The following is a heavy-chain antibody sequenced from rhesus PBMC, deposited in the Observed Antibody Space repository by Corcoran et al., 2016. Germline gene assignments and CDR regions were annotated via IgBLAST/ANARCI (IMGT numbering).Heavy chain of an antibody. CDR2: IYGSGGST. V-gene: IGHV4-160*01. Sequence: QVQLQESGPGLVKPSETLSLTCAVSGYSISSNYWSWIRQSPGKGLEWIRGIYGSGGSTEYNPSLKSRVTISIDTSKNQFSLKLSSVTAADTAVYYCARWGIQRVQLRFFDYWGQGVLVTVSS. CDR1: GYSISSNY. J-gene: IGHJ4*01. CDR3: ARWGIQRVQLRFFDY. D-gene: IGHD5-42*01.